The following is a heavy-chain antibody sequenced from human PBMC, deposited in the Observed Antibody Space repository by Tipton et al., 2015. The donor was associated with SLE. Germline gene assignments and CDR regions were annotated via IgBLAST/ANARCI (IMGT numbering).Heavy chain of an antibody. V-gene: IGHV3-11*03. CDR3: ARKQQLVDY. Sequence: SLRLSCAASGFTVSSNYMSWVRQAPGKGLEWVSYISSSSSYTNYADSVKGRFTISRDNAKNSLYLQMNSLRAEDTAVYYCARKQQLVDYWGQGTLVTVSS. D-gene: IGHD6-13*01. CDR1: GFTVSSNY. CDR2: ISSSSSYT. J-gene: IGHJ4*02.